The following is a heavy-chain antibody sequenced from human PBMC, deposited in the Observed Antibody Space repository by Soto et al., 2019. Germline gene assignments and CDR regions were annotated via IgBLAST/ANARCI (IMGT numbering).Heavy chain of an antibody. J-gene: IGHJ4*02. Sequence: QVQLVESGGGVVQPGRSLRLSCAASGFTSTNFGLHWVRQAPDTGLEWVAVLLYNGYTQYYADAVKGRFTISGDNSKNTLYLQMDSLQPEDTAVYYCARAPNVGSWPYYFDYWCLGTLVAVSS. V-gene: IGHV3-30*04. CDR2: LLYNGYTQ. CDR3: ARAPNVGSWPYYFDY. D-gene: IGHD6-13*01. CDR1: GFTSTNFG.